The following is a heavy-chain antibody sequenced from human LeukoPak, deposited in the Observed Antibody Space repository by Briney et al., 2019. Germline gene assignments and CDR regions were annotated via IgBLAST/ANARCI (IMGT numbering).Heavy chain of an antibody. CDR2: IYTSGST. D-gene: IGHD5-18*01. V-gene: IGHV4-4*07. CDR1: GGSISSYY. J-gene: IGHJ4*02. Sequence: TSETLSLTCTVSGGSISSYYWNWIRQPAGKGLEWIGRIYTSGSTSYNSSLKSRVTMSVDTSKNQFSPKLSSVTAADTAVYYCARDVGGYNYGYSLDYWGQGTLVSVSS. CDR3: ARDVGGYNYGYSLDY.